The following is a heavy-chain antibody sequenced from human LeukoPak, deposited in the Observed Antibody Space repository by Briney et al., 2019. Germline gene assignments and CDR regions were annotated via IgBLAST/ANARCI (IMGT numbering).Heavy chain of an antibody. CDR1: GFTFSSYS. CDR2: ISSSSSTI. V-gene: IGHV3-48*01. Sequence: GGSLRLSCAASGFTFSSYSMNWVRQAPGKGLEWVSYISSSSSTIYYADSVKGRFTISRDNAKNSLYLQMNSLRAEDTAVYYCARPSAKDYDILTGYRNPSYYYYYYMDVWGKGTTVTVSS. J-gene: IGHJ6*03. CDR3: ARPSAKDYDILTGYRNPSYYYYYYMDV. D-gene: IGHD3-9*01.